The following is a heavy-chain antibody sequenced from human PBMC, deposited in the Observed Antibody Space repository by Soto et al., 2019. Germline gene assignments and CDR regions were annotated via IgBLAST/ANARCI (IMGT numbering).Heavy chain of an antibody. D-gene: IGHD3-10*01. CDR3: VRPLPSGQTHARDV. J-gene: IGHJ6*02. CDR2: IYNDGTT. Sequence: GGSLRLSCVASGLPVAGSYMAWVRQAPGKGLEWASVIYNDGTTYYSQSVEGRFTISRDTSKNTLYLQMDRLRDEDTAVYYCVRPLPSGQTHARDVWGQGXTVTVSS. CDR1: GLPVAGSY. V-gene: IGHV3-53*01.